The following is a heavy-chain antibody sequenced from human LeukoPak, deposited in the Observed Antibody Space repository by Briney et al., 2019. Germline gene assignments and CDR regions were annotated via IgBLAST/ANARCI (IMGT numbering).Heavy chain of an antibody. Sequence: SGGSLRLSCAASGFTFSSYWMHWVRQAPGKGLVWVSHINSDGSSTNYADSVKGRFTISRDNAKNTLYLQMNSLRAEDTAVYYCASFRPSIAAFDYWGQGTLVTVSS. J-gene: IGHJ4*02. CDR1: GFTFSSYW. D-gene: IGHD6-6*01. CDR2: INSDGSST. CDR3: ASFRPSIAAFDY. V-gene: IGHV3-74*01.